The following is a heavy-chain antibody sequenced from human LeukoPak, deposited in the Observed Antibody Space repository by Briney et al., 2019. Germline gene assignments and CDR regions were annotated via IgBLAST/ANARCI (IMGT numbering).Heavy chain of an antibody. Sequence: SETLSLTCAVYGGSFSGYYWSWIRQPPGNGLEWIGEINHSGSTNYNPSLKSRVTISVDTSKNQFSLKLSSVTAADTAVYYCARGSTPMIVRDLYFDYWGQGTLVTVSS. V-gene: IGHV4-34*01. CDR3: ARGSTPMIVRDLYFDY. J-gene: IGHJ4*02. D-gene: IGHD3-22*01. CDR1: GGSFSGYY. CDR2: INHSGST.